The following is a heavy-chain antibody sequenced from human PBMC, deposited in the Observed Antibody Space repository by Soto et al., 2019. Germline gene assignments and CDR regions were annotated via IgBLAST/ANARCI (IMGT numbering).Heavy chain of an antibody. V-gene: IGHV3-7*01. Sequence: EVQLVESGGGLVQPGGSLRLSFAASGFTFSSYWXXXXXXXXXXGLGWVATINQDGSXXXXXDSVKGLFTISRDNXXXXXXXXXXXXXXXXXXXXXXXXXXXXXXXXNWGQGTLLTVSS. CDR2: INQDGSXX. J-gene: IGHJ4*02. CDR3: XXXXXXXXXXN. CDR1: GFTFSSYW.